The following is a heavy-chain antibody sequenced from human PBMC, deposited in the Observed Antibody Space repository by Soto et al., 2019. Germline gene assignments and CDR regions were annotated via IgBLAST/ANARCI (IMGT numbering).Heavy chain of an antibody. CDR3: ARQSGYSYGEFFDY. Sequence: PKSHTYTVADGYISSSSDYRGRIHQPPGKGLEWIGSFYYSGSTFYNPSLKSRVTISVDTSKNQFSLKLSSVTAADTAVYYCARQSGYSYGEFFDYWGQGTLVTVSS. CDR2: FYYSGST. J-gene: IGHJ4*02. CDR1: DGYISSSSDY. V-gene: IGHV4-39*01. D-gene: IGHD5-18*01.